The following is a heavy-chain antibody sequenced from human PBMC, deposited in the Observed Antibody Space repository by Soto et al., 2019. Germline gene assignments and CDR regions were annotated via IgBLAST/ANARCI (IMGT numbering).Heavy chain of an antibody. D-gene: IGHD3-9*01. CDR2: IYYSGST. J-gene: IGHJ6*02. CDR1: GGSISSSSYY. CDR3: AKEGSDYDILTGSGYYGMDV. Sequence: PSETLSLTCTVSGGSISSSSYYWGWIRQPPGKGLEWIGSIYYSGSTYYNPSLKSRVTISVDTSKNQFSLKLSSVTAADTAVYYCAKEGSDYDILTGSGYYGMDVWGQGTTVTVSS. V-gene: IGHV4-39*02.